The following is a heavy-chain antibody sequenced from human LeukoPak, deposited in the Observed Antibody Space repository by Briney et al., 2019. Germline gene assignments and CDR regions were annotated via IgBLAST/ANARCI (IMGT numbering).Heavy chain of an antibody. Sequence: PSETLSLTCTVSGGSISSGGYYWSWIRQHPGKGLEWIGYIYCSGSTYYNPSLKSRVTISVDTSKNQFSLKLSSVTAADTAVYYCARGDYGDYVADYWGQGTLVTVSS. CDR2: IYCSGST. D-gene: IGHD4-17*01. CDR3: ARGDYGDYVADY. V-gene: IGHV4-31*03. CDR1: GGSISSGGYY. J-gene: IGHJ4*02.